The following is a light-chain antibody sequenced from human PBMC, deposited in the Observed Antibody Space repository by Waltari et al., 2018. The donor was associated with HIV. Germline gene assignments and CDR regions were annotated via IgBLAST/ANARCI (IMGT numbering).Light chain of an antibody. CDR2: EVN. CDR3: CSYAGSSTSVV. J-gene: IGLJ2*01. Sequence: QSALTQSASVSGSPGQSITISCTGTSIAVGSYNLVSWYQHHPGNAPKLMIYEVNNRPSGVSNRFSGSKSGNTASLTISGLQAEDEADYYCCSYAGSSTSVVFGGGTKLTVL. V-gene: IGLV2-23*02. CDR1: SIAVGSYNL.